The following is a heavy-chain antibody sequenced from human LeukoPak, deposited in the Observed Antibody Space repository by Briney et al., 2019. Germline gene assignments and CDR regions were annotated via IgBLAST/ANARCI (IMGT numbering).Heavy chain of an antibody. CDR2: IYSGGST. V-gene: IGHV3-53*04. J-gene: IGHJ4*02. CDR1: GFTVSSNY. Sequence: GGSLRLSCAASGFTVSSNYMSWVCQAPGKGLEWVSVIYSGGSTYYADSVKGRFTISRHNSKNTLYLQMNSLRAEDTAVYYCARGFLTGPSPFDYWGQGTLVTVSS. CDR3: ARGFLTGPSPFDY. D-gene: IGHD3-9*01.